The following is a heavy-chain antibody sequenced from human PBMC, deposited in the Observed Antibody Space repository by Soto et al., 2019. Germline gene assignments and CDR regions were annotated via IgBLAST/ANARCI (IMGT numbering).Heavy chain of an antibody. V-gene: IGHV3-74*01. J-gene: IGHJ4*02. CDR2: IKSDGSIT. Sequence: EVQLVESGGGLVQPGGSLRLSCAASGFTFSTYWMHWVRQAPGKGLVWVSRIKSDGSITSYADSVKGRFTISRDNDKSTLYLQMNSLRADDTAVYYCTKDLNEYSSGWGDYWGQGILVTVSS. CDR3: TKDLNEYSSGWGDY. CDR1: GFTFSTYW. D-gene: IGHD6-19*01.